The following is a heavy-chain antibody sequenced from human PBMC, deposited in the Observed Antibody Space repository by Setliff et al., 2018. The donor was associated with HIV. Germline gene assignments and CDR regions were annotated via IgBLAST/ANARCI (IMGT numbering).Heavy chain of an antibody. Sequence: SETLSLTCTVSGGSMSNHYWSWIRQPPGKGLEWIGYIYYSGSTNYNPSLKSRVTISVDTSKNQFSLKLSSVTAADTAVYYCARLPFEHSSHMYYYYMDVWGKGTTVTVSS. V-gene: IGHV4-59*11. CDR2: IYYSGST. CDR3: ARLPFEHSSHMYYYYMDV. D-gene: IGHD6-13*01. J-gene: IGHJ6*03. CDR1: GGSMSNHY.